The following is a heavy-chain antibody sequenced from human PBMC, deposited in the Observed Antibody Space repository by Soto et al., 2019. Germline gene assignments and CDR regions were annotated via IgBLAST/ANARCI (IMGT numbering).Heavy chain of an antibody. CDR1: GFTFTSSA. V-gene: IGHV1-58*01. D-gene: IGHD3-22*01. CDR3: AAERVGHYDRSVWDAFDI. CDR2: IVVGSGNT. J-gene: IGHJ3*02. Sequence: GASVKVSCKASGFTFTSSAVQWVRQARGQRLEWIGWIVVGSGNTNYAQKFQERVTITRDMSTSTAYMELSSLRSEDTAVYYCAAERVGHYDRSVWDAFDIWGQGTMVTVSS.